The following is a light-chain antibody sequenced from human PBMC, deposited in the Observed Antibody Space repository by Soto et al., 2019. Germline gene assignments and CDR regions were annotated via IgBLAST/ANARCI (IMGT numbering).Light chain of an antibody. V-gene: IGKV1-17*03. J-gene: IGKJ2*01. Sequence: DVQMTQSPSAMSASVGDRVTITCRASQDITRFVAWFQQKPGKAPERLLYETSSLQPGVPSRFSGSGSGTEVTLTISGLQTEDLATSYWLQHNSYPYTCGQGTKLEIK. CDR1: QDITRF. CDR3: LQHNSYPYT. CDR2: ETS.